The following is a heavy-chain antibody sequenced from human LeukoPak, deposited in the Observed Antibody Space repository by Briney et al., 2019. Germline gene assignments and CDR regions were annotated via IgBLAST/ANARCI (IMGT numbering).Heavy chain of an antibody. CDR3: TTDYSNYGMDV. J-gene: IGHJ6*02. D-gene: IGHD4-11*01. Sequence: TGGSLRLSCVASGFTFGKYWMSWVRQAPGKGLEWVGRIKSKTDGGTTDYAAPVKGRFTISRDDSKNTLYLQMNSLKTEDTAVYYCTTDYSNYGMDVWGQGTTVTVSS. CDR2: IKSKTDGGTT. V-gene: IGHV3-15*01. CDR1: GFTFGKYW.